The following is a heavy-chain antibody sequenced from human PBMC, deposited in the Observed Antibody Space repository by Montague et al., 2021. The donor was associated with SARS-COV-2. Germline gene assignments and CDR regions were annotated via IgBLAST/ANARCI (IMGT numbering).Heavy chain of an antibody. CDR2: INHSGRT. CDR1: GGSFSGYY. Sequence: SETLSLTCAVYGGSFSGYYWSWIRQPPGKGLEWIGEINHSGRTNYNPSLKSRVTISVDTSKNQFSLKLSSVTAADTAVYYCTREGYQVLWSDYYYYGMDVWGQGTTVTVS. J-gene: IGHJ6*02. D-gene: IGHD2-2*01. CDR3: TREGYQVLWSDYYYYGMDV. V-gene: IGHV4-34*01.